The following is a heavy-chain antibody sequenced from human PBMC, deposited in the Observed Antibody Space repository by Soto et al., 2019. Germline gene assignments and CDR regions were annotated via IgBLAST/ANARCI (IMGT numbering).Heavy chain of an antibody. J-gene: IGHJ4*02. CDR1: GFSLSRSEVG. D-gene: IGHD3-10*01. CDR2: IYWDDDK. CDR3: AHNTHCISTACPYFDY. V-gene: IGHV2-5*02. Sequence: QITLKESGPTLVKPTQTLTLTCSFSGFSLSRSEVGVGWIRQPPGKALEWLALIYWDDDKRYSPSLRNRLTIAKDTSKNQVVLTMTDMAPADTATYYCAHNTHCISTACPYFDYWGQGTLVTVSS.